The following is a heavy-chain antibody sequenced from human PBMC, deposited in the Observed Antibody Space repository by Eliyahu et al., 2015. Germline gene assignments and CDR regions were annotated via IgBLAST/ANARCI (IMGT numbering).Heavy chain of an antibody. J-gene: IGHJ5*02. V-gene: IGHV4-59*01. D-gene: IGHD6-19*01. Sequence: QVQLQESGPGLVKPSEPLSLTCTVXGGSXSTYYXXWIRQPPGKGLEWIGYIYSSGSTNYNPSLKSRVIISVDTSKNQFSLKLSSVTTADTAVYYCARMEYSSGWYGQWLSSRFDPWGQGTLVTVSS. CDR3: ARMEYSSGWYGQWLSSRFDP. CDR1: GGSXSTYY. CDR2: IYSSGST.